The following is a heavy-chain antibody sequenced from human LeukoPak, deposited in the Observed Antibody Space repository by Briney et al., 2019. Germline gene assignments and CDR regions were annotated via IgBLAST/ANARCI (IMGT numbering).Heavy chain of an antibody. J-gene: IGHJ4*02. D-gene: IGHD2-15*01. CDR2: MSGSSGRT. Sequence: GGSLRLSCAASGFTFSSYAMSWVRQAPGKGLEWVSAMSGSSGRTYYADSVKGRFTISRDNSKNTLYVQMNSLRADDTAVYYCAKWGCSGSSCYPFAYWGQGTLVTVSS. CDR1: GFTFSSYA. V-gene: IGHV3-23*01. CDR3: AKWGCSGSSCYPFAY.